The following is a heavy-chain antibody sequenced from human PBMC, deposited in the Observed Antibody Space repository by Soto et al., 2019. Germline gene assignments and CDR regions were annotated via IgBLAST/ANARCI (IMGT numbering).Heavy chain of an antibody. Sequence: SETLSLTCAVSGGSMNAHFWSWIRQSAGKGLEWIGHIYISGTTMYNPSLKSRVTMSVDPPKNQLSLKLTSVTAADTAVYYCARINGGSPDFWGQGTLVTAPQ. V-gene: IGHV4-59*10. CDR1: GGSMNAHF. CDR3: ARINGGSPDF. J-gene: IGHJ4*02. D-gene: IGHD2-15*01. CDR2: IYISGTT.